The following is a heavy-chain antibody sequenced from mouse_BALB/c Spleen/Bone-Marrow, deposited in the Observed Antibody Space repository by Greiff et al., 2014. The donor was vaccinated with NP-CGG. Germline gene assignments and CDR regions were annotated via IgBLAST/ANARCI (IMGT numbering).Heavy chain of an antibody. CDR1: GYTFTSYV. CDR3: ARHYGYPDY. V-gene: IGHV1-14*01. CDR2: INPYNDGT. Sequence: EVKVVESGPELVKPGASVKMSCKASGYTFTSYVMHWVKQKPGQGLEWIGYINPYNDGTKYNEKFKGKATLTSDKSSSTAYMELSSLTSEDSAVYYCARHYGYPDYWGQGTTLTVSS. D-gene: IGHD1-2*01. J-gene: IGHJ2*01.